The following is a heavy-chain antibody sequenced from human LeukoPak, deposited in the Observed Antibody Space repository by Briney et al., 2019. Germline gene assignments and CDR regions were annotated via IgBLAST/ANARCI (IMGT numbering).Heavy chain of an antibody. D-gene: IGHD3-22*01. V-gene: IGHV3-21*01. CDR2: ISSSSSYI. Sequence: GGSLRLSCADSGFTLSSYSMNCVRQAPGKGLEWVSSISSSSSYIYYADSVKGRFTISRDNAKNSLYLQMNSLRAEDTAVYYCARGDGYYYDSSGLEYWGQGTLVTVSS. CDR1: GFTLSSYS. J-gene: IGHJ4*02. CDR3: ARGDGYYYDSSGLEY.